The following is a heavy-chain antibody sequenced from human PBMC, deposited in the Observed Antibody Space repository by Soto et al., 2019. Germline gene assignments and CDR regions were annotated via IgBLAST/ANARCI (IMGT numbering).Heavy chain of an antibody. CDR1: GLTFSSYW. V-gene: IGHV3-74*01. CDR2: ISTDGSVT. D-gene: IGHD2-2*01. CDR3: ARALNSTASWGFDT. Sequence: PGGSLRLSCSASGLTFSSYWMHWVRQAPGKGLVWVSRISTDGSVTTYADSVKGRFTISRDNAKNTLYLQMNSLRTEDTAVYYCARALNSTASWGFDTWGQENLLTISS. J-gene: IGHJ4*02.